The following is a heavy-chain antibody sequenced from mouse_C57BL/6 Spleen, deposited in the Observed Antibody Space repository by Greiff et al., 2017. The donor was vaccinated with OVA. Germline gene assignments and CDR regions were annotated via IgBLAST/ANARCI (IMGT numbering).Heavy chain of an antibody. CDR1: GFTFSSYG. CDR2: ISSGGSYT. Sequence: EVNVVESGGDLVKPGGSLKLSCAASGFTFSSYGMSWVRQTPDKRLEWVATISSGGSYTYYPDSVKGRFTISRDNAKNTLYLQMSSLKSEDTAMYYCARQGDYDAPWFAYWGQGTLVTVSA. D-gene: IGHD2-4*01. V-gene: IGHV5-6*01. J-gene: IGHJ3*01. CDR3: ARQGDYDAPWFAY.